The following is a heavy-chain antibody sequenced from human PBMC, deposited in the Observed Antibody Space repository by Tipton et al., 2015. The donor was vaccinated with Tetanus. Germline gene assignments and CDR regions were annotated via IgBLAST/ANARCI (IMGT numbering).Heavy chain of an antibody. CDR1: GGSISSYY. CDR2: IYYSGST. CDR3: ARALLWFGEPYSYYYGMDV. Sequence: TLSLTCTVSGGSISSYYWSWIRQPPGKGLEWIGYIYYSGSTNYNPSLKSRVTISVDTSKNQFSLKLSSVTAADTAVYYCARALLWFGEPYSYYYGMDVWGQGTTVTVSS. V-gene: IGHV4-59*01. J-gene: IGHJ6*02. D-gene: IGHD3-10*01.